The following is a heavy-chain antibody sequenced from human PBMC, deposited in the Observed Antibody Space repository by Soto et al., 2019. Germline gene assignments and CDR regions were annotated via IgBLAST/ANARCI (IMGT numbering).Heavy chain of an antibody. CDR3: VRLSFIGGGSLSYYYYGMDI. Sequence: PGESLKISCKGSGYSFTKYWIGWVRQMPGKGLEWMAIIYPDESDTRYSPSFQGQVTISADKSISTAYLQWSSLKASDTAMYYCVRLSFIGGGSLSYYYYGMDIWGQGTTVTVS. CDR2: IYPDESDT. V-gene: IGHV5-51*01. J-gene: IGHJ6*02. D-gene: IGHD3-3*01. CDR1: GYSFTKYW.